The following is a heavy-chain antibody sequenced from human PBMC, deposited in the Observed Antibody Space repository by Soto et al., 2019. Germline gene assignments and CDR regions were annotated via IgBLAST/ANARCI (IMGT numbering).Heavy chain of an antibody. Sequence: QVQLVESGGGVVQPGRSLRLSCAASGFTFSSHGMHWVRQAPGKGLEWVAVISYDGSDESYADSVKGRFTISRDNSKNTLYLQMTSLRPEDTAVYYCARDQISGDYGDKFDYWGQGTLVTVSS. CDR2: ISYDGSDE. J-gene: IGHJ4*02. CDR3: ARDQISGDYGDKFDY. CDR1: GFTFSSHG. V-gene: IGHV3-30*03. D-gene: IGHD4-17*01.